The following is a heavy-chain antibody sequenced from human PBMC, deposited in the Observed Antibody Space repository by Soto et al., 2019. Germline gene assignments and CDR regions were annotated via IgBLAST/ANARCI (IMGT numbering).Heavy chain of an antibody. CDR1: GYTFSDYR. CDR3: ANLDLTFGSIYVFDL. V-gene: IGHV5-10-1*01. Sequence: GESLKISCQGSGYTFSDYRLSWVRQMPGKGLEWLGTIDSSDSYITYSPSFQGHVTISADKSINTAFLRWTSLKSSDSAIYYCANLDLTFGSIYVFDLWGQGTMVTVSS. CDR2: IDSSDSYI. D-gene: IGHD3-16*01. J-gene: IGHJ3*01.